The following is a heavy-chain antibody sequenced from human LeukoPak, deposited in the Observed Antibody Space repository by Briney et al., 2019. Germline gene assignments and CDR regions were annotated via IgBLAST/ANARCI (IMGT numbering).Heavy chain of an antibody. D-gene: IGHD3-22*01. CDR3: ARLYPYYYASSGYYYD. Sequence: ASVKVSCKASGYTFTSYDINWVRQATGQGLEWMGWMNPNSGNTGYAQKFQGRVTMTRNTSISTAYMELSSLRSEDTAVYYCARLYPYYYASSGYYYDWGQGTLVTVSS. V-gene: IGHV1-8*01. J-gene: IGHJ4*02. CDR1: GYTFTSYD. CDR2: MNPNSGNT.